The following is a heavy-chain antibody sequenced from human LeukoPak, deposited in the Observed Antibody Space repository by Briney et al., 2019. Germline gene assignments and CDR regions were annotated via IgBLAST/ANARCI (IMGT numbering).Heavy chain of an antibody. J-gene: IGHJ4*02. CDR3: ARRGFEH. Sequence: GGSLRLSCAASGFTFSSYWMNWARRAPGKGLEWVANIKQDGSEKYYADSVKGRFTISRDNAKSSLFLQMNSLRAEDTALYYCARRGFEHWGQGILVTVSS. CDR2: IKQDGSEK. CDR1: GFTFSSYW. V-gene: IGHV3-7*03.